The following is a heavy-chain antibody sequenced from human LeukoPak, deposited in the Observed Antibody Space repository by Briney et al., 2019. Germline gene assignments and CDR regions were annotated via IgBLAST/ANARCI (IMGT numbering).Heavy chain of an antibody. J-gene: IGHJ5*02. D-gene: IGHD2-2*01. CDR3: AREIVVVPAAMNWFDP. Sequence: SETLSLTCTVSGGSISSYYWSWIRQPPGKGLEWIGYIYYSGSTNYNPSLKSRVTISVGTSKNQFSLKLSSVTAADTAVYYCAREIVVVPAAMNWFDPWGQGTLVTVSS. CDR1: GGSISSYY. CDR2: IYYSGST. V-gene: IGHV4-59*01.